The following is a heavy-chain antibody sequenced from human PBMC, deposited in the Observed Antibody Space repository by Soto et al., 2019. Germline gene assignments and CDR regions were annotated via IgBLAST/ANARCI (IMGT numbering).Heavy chain of an antibody. V-gene: IGHV1-18*01. J-gene: IGHJ6*03. D-gene: IGHD2-8*01. Sequence: VPLVQSGAEVKKPGASVKVSCMASGYTFTSYGITWVRPVPGQGLEWMGWISAYNGNTNYAHKLQGRVTMATDISTSLAFMGLRSVTSDATAVYYFARFPLMVYAQYCNYMEGLFNGTTDTVSS. CDR1: GYTFTSYG. CDR2: ISAYNGNT. CDR3: ARFPLMVYAQYCNYMEG.